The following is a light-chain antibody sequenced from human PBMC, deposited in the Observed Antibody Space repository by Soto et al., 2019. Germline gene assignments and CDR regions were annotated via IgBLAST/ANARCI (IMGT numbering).Light chain of an antibody. J-gene: IGLJ3*02. CDR3: QSYDSSLSGGV. CDR1: SSNIGAAYD. V-gene: IGLV1-40*01. Sequence: QSVLTQPPSVSGAPGQKVTISCTGSSSNIGAAYDVHWYQHLPGTAPKLLIYGNNNRPSGVPDRFSGSKSGTSASLAITGLQAEDDADYYCQSYDSSLSGGVFGGGTKLTVL. CDR2: GNN.